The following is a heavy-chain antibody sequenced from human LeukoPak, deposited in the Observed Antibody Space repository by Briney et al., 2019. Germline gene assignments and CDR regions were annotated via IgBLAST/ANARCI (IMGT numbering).Heavy chain of an antibody. CDR2: ISKSGDHT. CDR3: AKEASVGIHDYSIYYFDY. V-gene: IGHV3-23*01. D-gene: IGHD4-11*01. J-gene: IGHJ4*02. CDR1: GLTFNNYA. Sequence: GGSLRLSCAVSGLTFNNYAMSWVRQAPGKGLEWVSAISKSGDHTYYAASAKGRFTIYRDNPKNTQYLQMNSLRAEDTAVYYCAKEASVGIHDYSIYYFDYWGQGTLVTVSS.